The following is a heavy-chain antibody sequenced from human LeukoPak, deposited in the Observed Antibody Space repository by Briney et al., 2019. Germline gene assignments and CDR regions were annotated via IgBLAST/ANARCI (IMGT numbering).Heavy chain of an antibody. CDR3: ATGYSPGYY. J-gene: IGHJ4*02. V-gene: IGHV3-66*01. Sequence: GGSLRLSCAASGLTVSSNYLSWVRQAPGKGLEWISVIYSGGSIYYADSVKDRFTISRDNSKNTLYLQMNSLRAEDTAVYYCATGYSPGYYWGQGALVTVSS. D-gene: IGHD5-18*01. CDR2: IYSGGSI. CDR1: GLTVSSNY.